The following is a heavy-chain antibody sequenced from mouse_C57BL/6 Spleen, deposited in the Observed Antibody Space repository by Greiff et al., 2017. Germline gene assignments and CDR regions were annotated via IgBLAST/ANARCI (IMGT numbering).Heavy chain of an antibody. J-gene: IGHJ2*01. V-gene: IGHV1-80*01. CDR1: GYAFRSYW. CDR2: IYPGDGDT. D-gene: IGHD1-1*01. Sequence: QVQLQQSGAELVKPGASVKISCKASGYAFRSYWMNWVKQRPGKGLEWIGQIYPGDGDTNYNGKFKGKATLTADESSSTAYMQLSSLTSEDSAVYFCARRGSSSGDFDYWGQGTTLTVSS. CDR3: ARRGSSSGDFDY.